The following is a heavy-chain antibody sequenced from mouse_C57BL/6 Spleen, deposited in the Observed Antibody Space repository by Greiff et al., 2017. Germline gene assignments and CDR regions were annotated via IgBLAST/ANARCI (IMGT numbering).Heavy chain of an antibody. V-gene: IGHV1-19*01. J-gene: IGHJ3*01. CDR1: GYTFTDYY. D-gene: IGHD1-1*01. CDR3: ARNYGSSPAWFAY. Sequence: VQLKQSGPVLVKPGASVKMSCKASGYTFTDYYMNWVKQSHGKSLEWIGAINPYNGGTSYNQKFKGKATLAVDKSSSTAYMELNSLTSEDSAVYYCARNYGSSPAWFAYWGQGTLVTVSA. CDR2: INPYNGGT.